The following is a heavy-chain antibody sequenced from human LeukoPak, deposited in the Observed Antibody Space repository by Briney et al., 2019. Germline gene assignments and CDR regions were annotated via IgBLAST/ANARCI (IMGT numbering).Heavy chain of an antibody. D-gene: IGHD3-10*01. V-gene: IGHV3-53*01. CDR3: ARGRGTYYFDY. CDR2: IYSGGST. J-gene: IGHJ4*02. Sequence: GGSVRLSCAASGFTVSTNYMSWVRQAPGKGLEWVSVIYSGGSTYYADSVKGRFTISRDNSKNTLYLQMNSLRAEDTAVYYCARGRGTYYFDYWGQGTLVTVSS. CDR1: GFTVSTNY.